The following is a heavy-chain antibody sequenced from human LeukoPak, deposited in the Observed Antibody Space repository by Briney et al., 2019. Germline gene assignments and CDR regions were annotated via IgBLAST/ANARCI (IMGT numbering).Heavy chain of an antibody. CDR2: INHSGST. D-gene: IGHD1-26*01. Sequence: SETLSLTCAVYGGSFSGFYWSWIRQPPGKGLEWIGEINHSGSTNYNPSLKSRVTISVDTSKNQFSLRLSSVTAADTAVYYCASGPSGDWYFDLWGRGTLVTVSS. CDR1: GGSFSGFY. CDR3: ASGPSGDWYFDL. V-gene: IGHV4-34*01. J-gene: IGHJ2*01.